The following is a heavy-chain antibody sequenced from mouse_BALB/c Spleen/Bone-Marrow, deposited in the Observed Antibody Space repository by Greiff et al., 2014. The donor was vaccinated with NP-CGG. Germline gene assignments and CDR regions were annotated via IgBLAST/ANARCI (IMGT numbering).Heavy chain of an antibody. CDR3: ARSGEKYGAMDY. V-gene: IGHV5-4*02. CDR1: GFTFSDYY. D-gene: IGHD1-1*02. Sequence: VQLKDSGGGLVKPGGSLKLSCTASGFTFSDYYMCWVRQTPEKRLEWVAAISDGGNYTFNPDSVKGRFTISRDNAKNNLYPQMSSLKSEDTAMYYCARSGEKYGAMDYWGQGTSVTVSS. J-gene: IGHJ4*01. CDR2: ISDGGNYT.